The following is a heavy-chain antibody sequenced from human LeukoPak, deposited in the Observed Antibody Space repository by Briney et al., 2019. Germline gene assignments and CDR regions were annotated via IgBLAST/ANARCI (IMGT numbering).Heavy chain of an antibody. CDR1: GYTFTGYY. J-gene: IGHJ6*02. CDR3: ARVVVGATYYGMDV. Sequence: ASVEVSCKASGYTFTGYYMHWVRQAPGQGLEWMGWINPNSGGTNYAQKFQGRVTMTRDTSISTAYMELSRLRSDDTAVYYCARVVVGATYYGMDVWGQGTTVTVSS. D-gene: IGHD1-26*01. V-gene: IGHV1-2*02. CDR2: INPNSGGT.